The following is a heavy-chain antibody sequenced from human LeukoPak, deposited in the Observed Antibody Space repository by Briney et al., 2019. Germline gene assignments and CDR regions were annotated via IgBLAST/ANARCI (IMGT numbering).Heavy chain of an antibody. Sequence: SETLSLTCAVDGRSFSGYYWSWIRQPPGKGLEWIGEINHSGSTNYNPSLKSRVTISVDTSKNPFSLKLSSVTAADTAVYYCARGTKWEVAVAGSEYFQHWGQGTLVTVSS. D-gene: IGHD6-19*01. V-gene: IGHV4-34*01. CDR2: INHSGST. J-gene: IGHJ1*01. CDR3: ARGTKWEVAVAGSEYFQH. CDR1: GRSFSGYY.